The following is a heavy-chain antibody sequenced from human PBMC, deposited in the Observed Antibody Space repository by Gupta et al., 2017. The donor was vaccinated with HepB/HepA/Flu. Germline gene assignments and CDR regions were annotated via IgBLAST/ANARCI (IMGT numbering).Heavy chain of an antibody. Sequence: QLLASGGGLVQPGGSLRLSCAASGFTFSRNAVSWVRQAPGKGLEWVSSISVGGASTYNADSVKGRFTISRDNSKNTLYLQMNSLRAEDTAVYFCAKNQGNYYQFGMDVWGQGTTVTVSS. CDR1: GFTFSRNA. V-gene: IGHV3-23*01. CDR2: ISVGGAST. CDR3: AKNQGNYYQFGMDV. J-gene: IGHJ6*02.